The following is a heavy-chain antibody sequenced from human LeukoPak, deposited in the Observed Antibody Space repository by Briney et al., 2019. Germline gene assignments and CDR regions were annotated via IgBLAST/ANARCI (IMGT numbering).Heavy chain of an antibody. CDR1: GFTFSSYA. D-gene: IGHD2-21*01. J-gene: IGHJ5*02. V-gene: IGHV3-30-3*01. CDR2: ISYDGSNK. Sequence: GGSLRLSSAASGFTFSSYAMHWVRQAPGKGLEWVAVISYDGSNKYYADSVKGRFTISRDNSKNTLYLQMNSLRAEDTAVYYCARDYSDWFDPWGQGTLVTVSS. CDR3: ARDYSDWFDP.